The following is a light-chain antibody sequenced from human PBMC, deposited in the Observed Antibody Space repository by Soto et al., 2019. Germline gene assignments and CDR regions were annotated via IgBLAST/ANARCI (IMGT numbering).Light chain of an antibody. CDR2: EVS. CDR3: SSFTSISTYV. V-gene: IGLV2-18*02. Sequence: QSALTQPPSVSGSPGQSVTISCTGTSSDVGSYNRVSWYQQPPGTAPKLMIYEVSNRPSGVPDRFSGSKSGNTASLTISGLQAEYEADYYCSSFTSISTYVFGTGTEVTVL. CDR1: SSDVGSYNR. J-gene: IGLJ1*01.